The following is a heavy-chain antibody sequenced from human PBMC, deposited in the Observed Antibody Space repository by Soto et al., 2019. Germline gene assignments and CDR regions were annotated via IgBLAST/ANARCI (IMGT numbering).Heavy chain of an antibody. D-gene: IGHD6-6*01. CDR1: GYTFTNYG. CDR2: ISGYHGNT. CDR3: AREGQLGY. Sequence: QVQLVQSGAEVKKPGASVKVSCEASGYTFTNYGFSRVRQAPGQGLEWMGWISGYHGNTNYAERLQGRVTMTTDTSTSTAYMELKSLRYDDTAVYYCAREGQLGYWGQGTPVTVSS. V-gene: IGHV1-18*01. J-gene: IGHJ4*02.